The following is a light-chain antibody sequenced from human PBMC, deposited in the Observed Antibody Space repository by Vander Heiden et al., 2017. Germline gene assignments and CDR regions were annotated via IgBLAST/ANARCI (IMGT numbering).Light chain of an antibody. J-gene: IGLJ2*01. Sequence: HSVLTQPPSASGTPGQGVTISCSGSSSNIGSTYVNWYQQLPGTAPKLLIYRNNQRPSGVPDRFSGSKSGTSASLAISGLRSEDEADYYCAAWDDSLSGVVFGGGTKLTVL. CDR1: SSNIGSTY. CDR3: AAWDDSLSGVV. V-gene: IGLV1-47*01. CDR2: RNN.